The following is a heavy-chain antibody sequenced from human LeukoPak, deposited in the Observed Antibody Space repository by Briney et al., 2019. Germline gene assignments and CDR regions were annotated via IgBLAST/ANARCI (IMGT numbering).Heavy chain of an antibody. CDR2: IYYSGST. CDR1: GGSISSGGYS. V-gene: IGHV4-30-4*07. D-gene: IGHD3-22*01. Sequence: PSETLSLTCAVSGGSISSGGYSWSWIRQPPGKGLEWIGYIYYSGSTYYNPSLKSRVTISVDTSKNQFSLKLSSVTAADTAVYYCARAPILRGYYWTMFDYWGQGTLVTVSS. J-gene: IGHJ4*02. CDR3: ARAPILRGYYWTMFDY.